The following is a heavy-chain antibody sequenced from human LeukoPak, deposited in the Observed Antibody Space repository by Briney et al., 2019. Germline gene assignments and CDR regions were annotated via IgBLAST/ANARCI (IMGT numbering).Heavy chain of an antibody. CDR2: INHSGST. CDR3: AREVVTLYYYYYMDV. V-gene: IGHV4-34*01. Sequence: PSETLSLTCAVYGGSFSGYYWSWIRQPPGKGLEGIGEINHSGSTNYNPSLKSRVTISVDTSKNQFSLKLSSVTAADTAVYYCAREVVTLYYYYYMDVWGKGTTVTVSS. D-gene: IGHD2-15*01. J-gene: IGHJ6*03. CDR1: GGSFSGYY.